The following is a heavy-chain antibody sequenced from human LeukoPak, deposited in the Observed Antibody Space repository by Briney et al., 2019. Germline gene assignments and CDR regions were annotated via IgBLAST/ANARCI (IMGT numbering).Heavy chain of an antibody. Sequence: GGSLRLSCAASGFTVSSNYMSWVRQAPGKGLEWVSVIYSGGSTYYADSVKGRFTISRDNAKNSLYLQMNSLRAEDTALYYCAKAYYYDSSGYYYVPHFDYWGQGTLVTVSS. J-gene: IGHJ4*02. D-gene: IGHD3-22*01. CDR1: GFTVSSNY. CDR3: AKAYYYDSSGYYYVPHFDY. V-gene: IGHV3-53*05. CDR2: IYSGGST.